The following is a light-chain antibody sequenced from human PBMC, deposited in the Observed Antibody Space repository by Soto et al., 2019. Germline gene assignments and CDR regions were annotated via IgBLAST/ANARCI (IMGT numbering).Light chain of an antibody. V-gene: IGLV2-8*01. J-gene: IGLJ2*01. CDR2: EVS. Sequence: QPVLTQPPSASGSPGQSVTISCTGTSSDVGGYNYVSWYQHHPGKAPKLMISEVSKRPSGVPDRFSGSKSGNTASLTVSGLQAEDEAHYYCSSYAGSNRVVFGGGTKLTVL. CDR1: SSDVGGYNY. CDR3: SSYAGSNRVV.